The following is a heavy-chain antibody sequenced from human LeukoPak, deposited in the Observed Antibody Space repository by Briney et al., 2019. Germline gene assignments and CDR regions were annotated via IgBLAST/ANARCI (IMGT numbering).Heavy chain of an antibody. V-gene: IGHV3-72*01. CDR2: SKNKANSYIT. J-gene: IGHJ4*02. CDR1: GFTFSDHY. CDR3: ARDDGGQGDY. D-gene: IGHD2-15*01. Sequence: GGSLRLSCAASGFTFSDHYMDWVRQAPGKGLEWVGRSKNKANSYITQYAAFVQGRFTISRDDSKNSLYLQINSLKTEDTAVYYCARDDGGQGDYWGQGTLVTVSS.